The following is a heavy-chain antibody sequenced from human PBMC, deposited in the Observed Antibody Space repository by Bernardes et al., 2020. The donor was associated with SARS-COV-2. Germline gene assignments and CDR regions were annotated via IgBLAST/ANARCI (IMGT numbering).Heavy chain of an antibody. CDR2: INNVGTT. V-gene: IGHV3-66*02. CDR3: ASISSDSRCWYHFDS. Sequence: GGSLRLSCAASGFTVSRNYMGWVRQAPGKGLEWLSCINNVGTTDYADAVKGRLTISRATAENTLYLQMISLRPEDTAVYFCASISSDSRCWYHFDSWGQGTLVTVSS. D-gene: IGHD3-22*01. CDR1: GFTVSRNY. J-gene: IGHJ4*02.